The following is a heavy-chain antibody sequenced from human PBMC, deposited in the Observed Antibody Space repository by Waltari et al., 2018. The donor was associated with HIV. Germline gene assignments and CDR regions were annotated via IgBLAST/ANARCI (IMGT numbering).Heavy chain of an antibody. D-gene: IGHD2-21*02. CDR1: GLTVSSTY. Sequence: EVQLVESGGGLVQPGGSMRLSCAASGLTVSSTYMSWVRQAPGKGLEWVSVIYSGGSTYYADSVKGRFTISRDNSKNTLYLQMNSLRAEDTAVYYCASIAYCGGDCYPRGMDVWGQGTTVTVSS. CDR3: ASIAYCGGDCYPRGMDV. CDR2: IYSGGST. V-gene: IGHV3-66*01. J-gene: IGHJ6*02.